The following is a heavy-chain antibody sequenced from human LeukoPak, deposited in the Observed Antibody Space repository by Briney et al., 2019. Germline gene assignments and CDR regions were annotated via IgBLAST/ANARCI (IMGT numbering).Heavy chain of an antibody. J-gene: IGHJ4*02. V-gene: IGHV3-15*01. Sequence: GGSLRLSCAASGFTFSSYAMSWVRQAPGKGLEWVGRIKSKTDGGTTDYAAPVKGRFTISRDDSKNTLYLQMNSLKTEDTAVYYCTTETAGYSYGLSDYWGQGTLVTVSS. D-gene: IGHD5-18*01. CDR1: GFTFSSYA. CDR3: TTETAGYSYGLSDY. CDR2: IKSKTDGGTT.